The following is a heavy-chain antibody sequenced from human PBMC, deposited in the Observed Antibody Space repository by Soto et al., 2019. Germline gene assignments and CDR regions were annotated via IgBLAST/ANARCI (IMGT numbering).Heavy chain of an antibody. CDR2: ISWNSGTI. D-gene: IGHD6-19*01. V-gene: IGHV3-9*01. Sequence: DVQLVESGGGLVQPGRSLRLSCAASRFTFDDYAMHWVRQAPGKGLEWVSGISWNSGTIDYADSVKGRFTISRDNAKNSLYLQMNSLRAEDTALYYCAKDRYSSGWYEAFDIWGQGTMVTVSP. J-gene: IGHJ3*02. CDR3: AKDRYSSGWYEAFDI. CDR1: RFTFDDYA.